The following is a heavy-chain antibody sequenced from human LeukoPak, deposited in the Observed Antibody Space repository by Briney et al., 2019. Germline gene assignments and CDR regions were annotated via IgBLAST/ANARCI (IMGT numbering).Heavy chain of an antibody. D-gene: IGHD3-22*01. V-gene: IGHV4-30-4*08. CDR2: IYYSGST. CDR1: GGSISSYY. Sequence: PSETLSLTCTVSGGSISSYYWSWIRQPPGKGLEWIGYIYYSGSTYYNPSLKSRVTISVDTSKNQFSLKLSSVTAADTAVYYCARDSPMTNYYYYMDVWGKGTTVTVSS. CDR3: ARDSPMTNYYYYMDV. J-gene: IGHJ6*03.